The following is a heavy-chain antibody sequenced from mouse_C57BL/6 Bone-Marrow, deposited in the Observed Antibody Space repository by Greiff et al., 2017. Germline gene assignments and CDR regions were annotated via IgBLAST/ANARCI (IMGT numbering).Heavy chain of an antibody. CDR1: GFNIKDDY. CDR3: TTEGSYFDY. J-gene: IGHJ2*01. CDR2: IDPENGDT. D-gene: IGHD3-3*01. Sequence: EVQLQQSGAELVRPGASVKLSCTASGFNIKDDYMHWVKQRPEQGLEWIGWIDPENGDTEYASKFQGKATITADTSSNTAYLQLSSLTSGDTAVYYCTTEGSYFDYWGQGTTLTVSS. V-gene: IGHV14-4*01.